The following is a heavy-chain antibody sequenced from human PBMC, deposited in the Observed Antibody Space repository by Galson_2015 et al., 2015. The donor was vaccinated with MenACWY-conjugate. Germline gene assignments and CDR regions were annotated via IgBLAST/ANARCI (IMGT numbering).Heavy chain of an antibody. CDR1: GFTFSHYG. CDR2: ISYDGNNK. V-gene: IGHV3-30*03. J-gene: IGHJ4*02. D-gene: IGHD6-19*01. Sequence: SLRLSCAASGFTFSHYGMHWVRQAPGKGLEWVTAISYDGNNKYSANSVKGRFTISRDNSKNTVSLQMNGLTTEDTAVYFCARVLSSGWTRQFDYWGQGTLVAVSS. CDR3: ARVLSSGWTRQFDY.